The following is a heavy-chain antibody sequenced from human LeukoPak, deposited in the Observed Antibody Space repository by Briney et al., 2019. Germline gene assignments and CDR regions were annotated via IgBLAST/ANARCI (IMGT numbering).Heavy chain of an antibody. Sequence: SGTLSLTCTVSGGAISNYFWGWIRQPPGKGLEWIGYIYDTGSTNYNPSLKSRVTISVDTSKNQFSLRLSSVTAADTAVYYCARAGSGRLVFSLWGQGTLVTVSS. CDR2: IYDTGST. CDR1: GGAISNYF. J-gene: IGHJ4*02. D-gene: IGHD2-21*02. V-gene: IGHV4-59*01. CDR3: ARAGSGRLVFSL.